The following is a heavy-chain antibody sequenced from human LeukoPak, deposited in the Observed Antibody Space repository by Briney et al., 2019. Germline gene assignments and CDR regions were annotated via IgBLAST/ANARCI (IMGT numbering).Heavy chain of an antibody. CDR2: IHSGGST. CDR3: ARGRPVGASTVEDY. D-gene: IGHD1-26*01. Sequence: GGSLRLSCAATGFTVSNNYMSWVRQAPGKGLEWVSVIHSGGSTDYADSVKGRFTISRDNSKNTLYLQMNNLGAEDTAVYYCARGRPVGASTVEDYWGQGTLVTVSS. V-gene: IGHV3-66*01. CDR1: GFTVSNNY. J-gene: IGHJ4*02.